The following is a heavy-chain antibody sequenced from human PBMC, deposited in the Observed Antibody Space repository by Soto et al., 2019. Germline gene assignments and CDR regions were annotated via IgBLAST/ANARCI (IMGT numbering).Heavy chain of an antibody. D-gene: IGHD1-26*01. V-gene: IGHV1-69*01. CDR3: ARDQGDSGELSFDY. J-gene: IGHJ4*02. CDR1: GGTFSSYA. Sequence: QVQLVQSGAEVKKPGSSVKVSCKASGGTFSSYAISWVRQAPGQGLEWMGGIIPLFGTANYAQKFQGRVTITADESTSTAYMELSSLRSEDTAVYYCARDQGDSGELSFDYWGQGTLVTVSS. CDR2: IIPLFGTA.